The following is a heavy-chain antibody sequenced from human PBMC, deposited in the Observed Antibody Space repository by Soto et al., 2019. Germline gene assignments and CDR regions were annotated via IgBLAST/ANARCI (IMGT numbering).Heavy chain of an antibody. CDR3: ARFDSTSHFDL. CDR1: GYTFTTYW. J-gene: IGHJ2*01. V-gene: IGHV5-10-1*01. Sequence: GESLKISCKGSGYTFTTYWITWVRQMPGEGLEWMGRIDPSNSYTNYNPSFQGHVTLSADMSISTAYLQWSGLKASDTAVYYCARFDSTSHFDLWGRGTLVTVSS. CDR2: IDPSNSYT. D-gene: IGHD3-22*01.